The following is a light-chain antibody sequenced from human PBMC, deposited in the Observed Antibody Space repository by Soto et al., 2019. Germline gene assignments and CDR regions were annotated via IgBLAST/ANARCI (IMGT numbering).Light chain of an antibody. J-gene: IGKJ5*01. CDR3: QQRTNWPVT. CDR1: QSVSSY. Sequence: EIVLTQSPATLSLSPGERATLSCRASQSVSSYLAWYQQKPGQAPRLLIYDASNRATGIPVRFSGSGSGTDFTLTINSLEPGDFAVYYCQQRTNWPVTFGQGTRLEIK. CDR2: DAS. V-gene: IGKV3-11*01.